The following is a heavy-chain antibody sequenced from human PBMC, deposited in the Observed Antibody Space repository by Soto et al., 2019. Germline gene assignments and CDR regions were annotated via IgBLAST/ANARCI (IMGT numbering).Heavy chain of an antibody. CDR3: ARDLHGTYYYDT. J-gene: IGHJ4*02. CDR2: TYYRSKWHT. V-gene: IGHV6-1*01. Sequence: PSQTLSLTCDISGDSVSSTSSIWNWIRQSPSRGLEWLGRTYYRSKWHTDYAVSVRGRITINPDTPKNQFFLQLSSVTPDDTAVYFCARDLHGTYYYDTWRQGTLVIASS. D-gene: IGHD1-1*01. CDR1: GDSVSSTSSI.